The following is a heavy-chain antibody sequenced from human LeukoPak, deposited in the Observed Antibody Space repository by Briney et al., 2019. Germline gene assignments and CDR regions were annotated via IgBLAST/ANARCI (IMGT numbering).Heavy chain of an antibody. J-gene: IGHJ4*02. CDR1: GFTFRNYG. CDR2: IRHDGSEK. Sequence: GGSLRLSCAASGFTFRNYGMHWVRQAPGKGLEWVTIIRHDGSEKLYADSVKGRFTISRDNSKNTLCLQMNSLRAEGTAVYYCSKDYRYCSGTSCYHPWYFDYWGQGTLVTVSS. D-gene: IGHD2-2*01. CDR3: SKDYRYCSGTSCYHPWYFDY. V-gene: IGHV3-30*02.